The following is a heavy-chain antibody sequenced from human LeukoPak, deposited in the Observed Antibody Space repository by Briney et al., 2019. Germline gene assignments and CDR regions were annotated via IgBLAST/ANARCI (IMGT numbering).Heavy chain of an antibody. CDR1: GFTFSSYG. J-gene: IGHJ5*02. D-gene: IGHD6-13*01. CDR3: AKDRVSAAGTGWFDP. CDR2: ISYDGSNK. Sequence: PGGSLGLSCAASGFTFSSYGMHWRRQAPGKGLGWGAVISYDGSNKYYADSVKGRFTISRDNSKNTLYLQMNSLRAEDTAVYYCAKDRVSAAGTGWFDPWGQGTLVPVSS. V-gene: IGHV3-30*18.